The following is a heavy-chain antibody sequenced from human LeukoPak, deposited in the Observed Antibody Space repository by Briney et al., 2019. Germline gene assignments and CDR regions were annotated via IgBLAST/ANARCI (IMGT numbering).Heavy chain of an antibody. CDR3: ARRSSSSADLDY. J-gene: IGHJ4*02. D-gene: IGHD6-6*01. Sequence: GGSLKISCKASGYRFTTYWIGWVRQMPGKGLEWMGIIYPGDSDTRYSPSFQGQVTFSADKSISTAYLQWSSLKASDTAMYYCARRSSSSADLDYWGQGTLVTVSS. V-gene: IGHV5-51*01. CDR2: IYPGDSDT. CDR1: GYRFTTYW.